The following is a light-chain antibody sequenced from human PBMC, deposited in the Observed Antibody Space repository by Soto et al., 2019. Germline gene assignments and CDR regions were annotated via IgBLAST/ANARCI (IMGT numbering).Light chain of an antibody. CDR3: QHYNSYSEA. V-gene: IGKV1-5*03. J-gene: IGKJ1*01. Sequence: DIQMTQSPSTLSGSVGARVTITCRASQTISSWLAWYQQKPGKAPKLLIYKASTLKSGVPSRFSGSGSGTEFTITISSLQPDDFATYYCQHYNSYSEAFGQGTKVELK. CDR2: KAS. CDR1: QTISSW.